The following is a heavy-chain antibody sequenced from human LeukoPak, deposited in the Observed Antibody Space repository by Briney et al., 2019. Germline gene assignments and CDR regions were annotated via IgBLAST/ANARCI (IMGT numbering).Heavy chain of an antibody. CDR3: ASWPDGVGATLGYYYYGMDV. CDR2: IYYSGST. J-gene: IGHJ6*02. V-gene: IGHV4-59*01. Sequence: SQTLSLTCTVSGGSISSYYWSWIRQPPGKGLEWIGYIYYSGSTNYNPSLKSRVTISVDTSKNQFSLKLSSVTAADTAVYYCASWPDGVGATLGYYYYGMDVWGQGTTVTVSS. CDR1: GGSISSYY. D-gene: IGHD1-26*01.